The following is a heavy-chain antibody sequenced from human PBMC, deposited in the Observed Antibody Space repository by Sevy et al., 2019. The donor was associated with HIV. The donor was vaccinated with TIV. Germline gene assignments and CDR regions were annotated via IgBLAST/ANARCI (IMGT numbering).Heavy chain of an antibody. Sequence: ASVKVSCKASGYTFSSYGISWVRQAPGQGLEWMGWISGYNGNTNFAQKLRGRVTMTTDTSTCTAYMEVRSLRSDDTAVYYCARAGYLNWFDPWGQGTLVTVSS. J-gene: IGHJ5*02. CDR2: ISGYNGNT. CDR1: GYTFSSYG. V-gene: IGHV1-18*01. CDR3: ARAGYLNWFDP. D-gene: IGHD1-1*01.